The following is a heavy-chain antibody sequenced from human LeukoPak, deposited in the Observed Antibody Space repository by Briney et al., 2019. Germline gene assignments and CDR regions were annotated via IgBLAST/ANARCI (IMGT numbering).Heavy chain of an antibody. V-gene: IGHV3-64*01. Sequence: GGSLRLSCAASGFTFSSYAMHWVRQAPGKGLEYVSAISSNGGSTYYANSVKGRFTISRDNSKNTLYLQMGSLRAEDMAVYYCATSLGYSSSWRAFDIWGQGTMVTVSS. CDR1: GFTFSSYA. CDR2: ISSNGGST. CDR3: ATSLGYSSSWRAFDI. J-gene: IGHJ3*02. D-gene: IGHD6-13*01.